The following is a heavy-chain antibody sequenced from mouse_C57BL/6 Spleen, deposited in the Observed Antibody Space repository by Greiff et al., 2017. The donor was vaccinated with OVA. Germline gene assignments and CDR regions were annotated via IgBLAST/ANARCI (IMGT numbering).Heavy chain of an antibody. CDR1: GYTFTSYW. Sequence: VQLQQPGAELVRPGTSVKLSCKASGYTFTSYWLHWVKQRPGQGLEWIGVIDPSDSYTNYNQKFKGKATLTVDTSSSTAYMQLSSLTSEDSAVYYCARGKMVTAFDYWGQGTTLTVSS. D-gene: IGHD2-2*01. V-gene: IGHV1-59*01. J-gene: IGHJ2*01. CDR2: IDPSDSYT. CDR3: ARGKMVTAFDY.